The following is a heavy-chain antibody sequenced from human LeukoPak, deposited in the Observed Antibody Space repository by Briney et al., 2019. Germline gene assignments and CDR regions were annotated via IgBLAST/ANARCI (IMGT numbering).Heavy chain of an antibody. J-gene: IGHJ6*03. CDR3: ARVGCSGGSCYQEYYYYMDV. D-gene: IGHD2-15*01. CDR2: ISSSSSYI. V-gene: IGHV3-21*01. Sequence: GWSLRLSCAASGFTFSSYSMNWVRQAPGKGLEWVSSISSSSSYIYYADSVKGRFTISRDNAKNSLYLQMNSLRAEDTAVYYCARVGCSGGSCYQEYYYYMDVWGKGTTVTISS. CDR1: GFTFSSYS.